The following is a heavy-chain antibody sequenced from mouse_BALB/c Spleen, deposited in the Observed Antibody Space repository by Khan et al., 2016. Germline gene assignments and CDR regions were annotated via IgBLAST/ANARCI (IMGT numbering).Heavy chain of an antibody. D-gene: IGHD1-1*01. CDR2: IRSKSNNYAT. V-gene: IGHV10-1*02. CDR1: GFTFNTYA. J-gene: IGHJ4*01. Sequence: EVKLEESGGGLVQPKGSLKLSCAASGFTFNTYAMNWVRQAPGKGLEWVARIRSKSNNYATYYADSVKDRFTISRDDSQSMLYLPMTNLKTEDTAMYYCVSDAYYPPYAMHYWGRRTSVTVSS. CDR3: VSDAYYPPYAMHY.